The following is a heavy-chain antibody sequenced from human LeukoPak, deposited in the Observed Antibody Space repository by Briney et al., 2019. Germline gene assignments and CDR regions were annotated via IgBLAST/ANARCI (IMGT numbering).Heavy chain of an antibody. V-gene: IGHV3-33*01. Sequence: GGSLRLSCAASGFTFSSYGMHWVRQAPGKGLEWVAVIWYDGSNKYYADSVKGRFTISRDNSKNTLYLQMNSLRAEDTAVYYCARDRVGYCSSTSCYRVQYNWFDPWGQGTLVTVSS. D-gene: IGHD2-2*01. CDR1: GFTFSSYG. J-gene: IGHJ5*02. CDR2: IWYDGSNK. CDR3: ARDRVGYCSSTSCYRVQYNWFDP.